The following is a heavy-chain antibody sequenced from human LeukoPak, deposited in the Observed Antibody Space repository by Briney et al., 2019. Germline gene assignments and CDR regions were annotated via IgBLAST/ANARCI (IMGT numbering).Heavy chain of an antibody. CDR1: GGSISSSNW. Sequence: SGTLSLTCAVSGGSISSSNWWSWVRQPPGKGLEWIGEIYHSASTNYNPSLKRRVTISVDKSKNQFSLKLSSVTAADTAVYYCARIPPSYSGYDSPNYYYYYGMDVWAKGTTVTVSS. D-gene: IGHD5-12*01. V-gene: IGHV4-4*02. CDR2: IYHSAST. CDR3: ARIPPSYSGYDSPNYYYYYGMDV. J-gene: IGHJ6*04.